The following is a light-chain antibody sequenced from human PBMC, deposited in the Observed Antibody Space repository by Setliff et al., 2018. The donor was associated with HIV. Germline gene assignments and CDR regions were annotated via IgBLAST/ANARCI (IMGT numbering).Light chain of an antibody. Sequence: QSVLTQPASVSGSPGQSITISCTGTNSDVGNYNFVSWYQHHPGKAPKFIIYEVSNRPLGVSNRFSGSKSGNTASLTISGLQADDEADYYCFSYTTSKILVFGGGTKVTVL. CDR2: EVS. CDR3: FSYTTSKILV. V-gene: IGLV2-14*01. J-gene: IGLJ3*02. CDR1: NSDVGNYNF.